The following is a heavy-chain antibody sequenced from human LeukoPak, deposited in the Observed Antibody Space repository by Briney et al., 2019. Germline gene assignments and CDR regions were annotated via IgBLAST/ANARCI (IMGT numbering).Heavy chain of an antibody. CDR3: ARSASGSYWNFQH. CDR2: INPQSGGT. D-gene: IGHD1-26*01. Sequence: ASVKVSCKASGYTFTGYYIHWVRQAPGQGLEYMGWINPQSGGTNNAQKFQGRVTMTRGTSISTAYMDLSRLRSDDTAVYYCARSASGSYWNFQHWGQGTLVTVSS. CDR1: GYTFTGYY. J-gene: IGHJ1*01. V-gene: IGHV1-2*02.